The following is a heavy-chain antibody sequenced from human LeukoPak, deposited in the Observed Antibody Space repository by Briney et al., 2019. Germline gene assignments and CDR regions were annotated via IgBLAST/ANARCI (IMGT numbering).Heavy chain of an antibody. J-gene: IGHJ5*02. V-gene: IGHV1-69*13. Sequence: GASVKVSCKASGGTFSSYAISWVRQAPGQGLEWMGGIIPIFGTANYAQKFQGRVTITADESTSTAYMELSSLRSEDTAVYYCARVPHLDPITMIVVPWFDPWGQGTLVTVSS. CDR3: ARVPHLDPITMIVVPWFDP. CDR1: GGTFSSYA. CDR2: IIPIFGTA. D-gene: IGHD3-22*01.